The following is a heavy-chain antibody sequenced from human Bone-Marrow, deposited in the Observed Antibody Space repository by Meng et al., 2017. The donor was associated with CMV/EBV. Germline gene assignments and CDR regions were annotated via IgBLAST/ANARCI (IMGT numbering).Heavy chain of an antibody. CDR3: ARVPQVPAAIGIYYYYGMDV. CDR1: GFTFSDYY. Sequence: GEALKISCAASGFTFSDYYRSWIRQAPGKGLEWVSYISSSGSTIYYADSVKGRFTISRDNAKNSLYLQMNSLRAEDTAVYYSARVPQVPAAIGIYYYYGMDVWGQGTTVTVSS. D-gene: IGHD2-2*01. CDR2: ISSSGSTI. V-gene: IGHV3-11*01. J-gene: IGHJ6*02.